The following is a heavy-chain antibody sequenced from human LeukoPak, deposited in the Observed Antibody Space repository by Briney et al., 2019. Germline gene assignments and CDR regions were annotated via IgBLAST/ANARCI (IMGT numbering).Heavy chain of an antibody. CDR2: MYYSGST. V-gene: IGHV4-39*07. D-gene: IGHD3-3*01. CDR3: ARDLVFRTIFGVVIPSMDV. Sequence: PSETLSLTCTVSGGSISSSSYYWGWIRQPPGKGLEWIGSMYYSGSTYYNPSLKSRVTMSVDTSKNQFSLKLSSVTAADTAVYYCARDLVFRTIFGVVIPSMDVWGKGTTVTVSS. J-gene: IGHJ6*03. CDR1: GGSISSSSYY.